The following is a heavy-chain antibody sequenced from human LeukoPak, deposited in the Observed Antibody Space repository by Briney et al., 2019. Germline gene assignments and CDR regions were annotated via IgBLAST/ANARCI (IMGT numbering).Heavy chain of an antibody. CDR2: FYHSGGT. J-gene: IGHJ3*02. V-gene: IGHV4-38-2*02. D-gene: IGHD1-26*01. CDR3: ARSVRGSYYVAGFDI. CDR1: GYSISRGYY. Sequence: SETLSLTCTVSGYSISRGYYWGWIRQPPGKGLEWIGSFYHSGGTDYKPSLRRRVTISVDTSKNQYSLKISSVTALDTRLYYFARSVRGSYYVAGFDIWGQGTMVTVSS.